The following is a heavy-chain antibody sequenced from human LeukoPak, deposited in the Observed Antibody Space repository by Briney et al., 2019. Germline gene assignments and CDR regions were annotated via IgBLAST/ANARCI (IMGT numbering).Heavy chain of an antibody. D-gene: IGHD3-10*01. Sequence: PSETLSLTCTVSSGSISSGTYYWSWIRQPAGKGLEWIGRIYTSGSTNYNPSLKSRVTISVDTSKNQFSLKLSSVTAADTAVYYCAREGRMVRGVMVDYWGQGTLVTVSS. J-gene: IGHJ4*02. CDR3: AREGRMVRGVMVDY. CDR1: SGSISSGTYY. CDR2: IYTSGST. V-gene: IGHV4-61*02.